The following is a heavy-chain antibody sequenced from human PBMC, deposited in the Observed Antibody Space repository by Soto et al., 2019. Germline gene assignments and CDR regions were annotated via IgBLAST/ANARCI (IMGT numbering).Heavy chain of an antibody. CDR1: GGTFSSYA. CDR2: IIPIFGTA. V-gene: IGHV1-69*13. CDR3: AGTYYYDRPDFDY. Sequence: GASVKVSCKASGGTFSSYAISWVRQAPGQGLEWMGGIIPIFGTANYAQKFQGRVTITADESTSTAYMELSSLRSEDTAVYYCAGTYYYDRPDFDYWGQGTLVTVSS. D-gene: IGHD3-22*01. J-gene: IGHJ4*02.